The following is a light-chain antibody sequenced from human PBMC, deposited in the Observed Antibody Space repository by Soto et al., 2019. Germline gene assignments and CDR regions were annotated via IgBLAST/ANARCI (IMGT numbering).Light chain of an antibody. V-gene: IGKV3-20*01. CDR2: GPS. Sequence: EIVLTQSPGTLSLSPGERATLSWRASQSISSSYLAWYKQKPGQAPRLVIYGPSSRATGIPDRFSGSGSGTEFTLTINRLEPEDFAVYYCQQYDSSPRTFGQGTKVDI. CDR3: QQYDSSPRT. CDR1: QSISSSY. J-gene: IGKJ1*01.